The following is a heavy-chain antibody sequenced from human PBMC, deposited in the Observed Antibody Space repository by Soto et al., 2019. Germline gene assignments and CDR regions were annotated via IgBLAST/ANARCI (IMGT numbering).Heavy chain of an antibody. D-gene: IGHD6-13*01. CDR3: ARDRVEAALGTFDQ. Sequence: QVQLVQSGAEVKKPGASVKVSCKPSGYTFSTYPISWVRQAPGQGLEWVGWISTYNGKTNYGQKFQGRVTITTDTSTSTAYMDLRNLRSDDTAVYYCARDRVEAALGTFDQWGQGTLVTVSS. V-gene: IGHV1-18*01. CDR1: GYTFSTYP. J-gene: IGHJ4*02. CDR2: ISTYNGKT.